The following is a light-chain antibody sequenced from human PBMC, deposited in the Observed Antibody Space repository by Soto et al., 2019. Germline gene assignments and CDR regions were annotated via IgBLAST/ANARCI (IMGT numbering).Light chain of an antibody. CDR1: QSVSSY. Sequence: EIVLTQSPATLSLSPGESATLSCRASQSVSSYLAWYQQKPGQAPGLLVYDASNRAPGIPARFSGSGSGTDFTLTISNLEPEDFAVYYCQQRSNWPLITFGPGTKVDIK. V-gene: IGKV3-11*01. CDR3: QQRSNWPLIT. J-gene: IGKJ3*01. CDR2: DAS.